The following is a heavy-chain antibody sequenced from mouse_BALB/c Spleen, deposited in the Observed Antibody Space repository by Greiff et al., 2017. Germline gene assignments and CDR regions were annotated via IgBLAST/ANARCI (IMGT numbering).Heavy chain of an antibody. CDR1: GFTFSSYG. CDR3: ARGGDGYDVRTSYYFDY. Sequence: EVMLVESGGDLVKPGGSLKLSCAASGFTFSSYGMSWVRQTPDKRLEWVATISSGGSYTYYPDSVKGRFTISRDNAKNTLYLQMSSLRSEDTAMYYCARGGDGYDVRTSYYFDYWGQGTTLTVSS. D-gene: IGHD2-2*01. CDR2: ISSGGSYT. V-gene: IGHV5-6*01. J-gene: IGHJ2*01.